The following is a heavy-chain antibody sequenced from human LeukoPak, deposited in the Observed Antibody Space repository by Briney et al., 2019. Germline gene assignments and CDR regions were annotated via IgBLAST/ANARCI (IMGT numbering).Heavy chain of an antibody. Sequence: SETLSLTCAVSGGSISSYYWSWIRQPAGKGLEWIGRIYTSGSTNYNPSLKRRVTISVDKTKNQSSLKLSSVTAADTAVYYCARGSDCSGGSCYSSYYSYYYMDVSSKGTTVTVPS. D-gene: IGHD2-15*01. CDR3: ARGSDCSGGSCYSSYYSYYYMDV. CDR1: GGSISSYY. CDR2: IYTSGST. V-gene: IGHV4-4*07. J-gene: IGHJ6*03.